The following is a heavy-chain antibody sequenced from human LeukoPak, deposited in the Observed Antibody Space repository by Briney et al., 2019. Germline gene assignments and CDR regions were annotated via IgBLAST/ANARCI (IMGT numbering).Heavy chain of an antibody. Sequence: GASVKVSCKASGYTFTSYYMHWVRQAPGQGLEWMGIINPSGGSTSYAQKFQGRVTMTRDTSTCTVYMELSSLRSEDTAVYYCARVRARTGGFDYWGQGTLVTVSS. J-gene: IGHJ4*02. CDR2: INPSGGST. V-gene: IGHV1-46*01. CDR3: ARVRARTGGFDY. D-gene: IGHD2-15*01. CDR1: GYTFTSYY.